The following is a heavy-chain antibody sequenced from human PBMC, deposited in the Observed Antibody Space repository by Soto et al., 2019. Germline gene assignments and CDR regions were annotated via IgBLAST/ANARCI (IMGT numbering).Heavy chain of an antibody. D-gene: IGHD2-2*01. J-gene: IGHJ4*02. Sequence: GGSLRLSCAASGFTFSSYGMHWVRQAPGKGLEWVAVIWYDGSNKYYADSVKGRFTISRDNSKNTLYLQMNSLRAEDTAVYYCARVGGHCSSTSCYVDYWGQGTLVTVSS. V-gene: IGHV3-33*01. CDR1: GFTFSSYG. CDR3: ARVGGHCSSTSCYVDY. CDR2: IWYDGSNK.